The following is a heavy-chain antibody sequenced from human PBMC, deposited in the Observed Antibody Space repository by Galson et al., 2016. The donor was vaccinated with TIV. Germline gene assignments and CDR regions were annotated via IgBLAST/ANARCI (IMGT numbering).Heavy chain of an antibody. V-gene: IGHV1-3*01. Sequence: SVKVSCKASGYTFTNYLMHWVRQAPGQRLEWMGWINAGNGNTKCSQKFQGRVTITRDTSASTAYMELSSLRSEDTAVYYCARDPGYFVYWGQGTLVTVSS. CDR3: ARDPGYFVY. J-gene: IGHJ4*02. D-gene: IGHD1-1*01. CDR1: GYTFTNYL. CDR2: INAGNGNT.